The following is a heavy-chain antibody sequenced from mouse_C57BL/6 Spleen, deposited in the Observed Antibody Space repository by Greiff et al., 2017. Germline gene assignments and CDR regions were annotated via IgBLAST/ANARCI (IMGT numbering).Heavy chain of an antibody. CDR2: IWRGGST. CDR3: ARNDYGSSYYAMDY. J-gene: IGHJ4*01. Sequence: VKLVESGPGLVQPSQSLSITCTVSGFSLTSYGVHWVRQSPGKGLEWLGVIWRGGSTDYNAAFISRLSISKDNSKSQVFFKMNSLQADDTAIYYCARNDYGSSYYAMDYWGQGTSVTVSS. D-gene: IGHD1-1*01. V-gene: IGHV2-2*01. CDR1: GFSLTSYG.